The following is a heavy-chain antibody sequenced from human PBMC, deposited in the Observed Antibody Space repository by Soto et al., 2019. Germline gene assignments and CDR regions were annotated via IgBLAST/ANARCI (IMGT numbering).Heavy chain of an antibody. CDR3: ASITVTNGFDI. V-gene: IGHV3-33*01. Sequence: QVQLVESGGGVVQPGKSLRLSCVASGFSFSRSGMHWIRQPPGKGLEWLALIWYDGSNQYYLDSVKDRFTIFRDNSKNTLYLQMNSLRAEDTAGEYCASITVTNGFDIWGQGTMVTVSS. D-gene: IGHD4-17*01. J-gene: IGHJ3*02. CDR1: GFSFSRSG. CDR2: IWYDGSNQ.